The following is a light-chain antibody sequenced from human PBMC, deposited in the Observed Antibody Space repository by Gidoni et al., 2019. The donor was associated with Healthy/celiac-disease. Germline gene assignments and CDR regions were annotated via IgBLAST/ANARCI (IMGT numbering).Light chain of an antibody. V-gene: IGLV2-14*01. J-gene: IGLJ1*01. CDR3: SSYTSSSTLG. CDR2: DVS. Sequence: QSALTQPASVSGSPGQSITISCTGTSSDVGGYNYVSLYQQHPGKAPKLMIYDVSNRPSGVSNRFSGSKSGNTASLTISGLQAEDEADYYCSSYTSSSTLGFGTGTKVTVL. CDR1: SSDVGGYNY.